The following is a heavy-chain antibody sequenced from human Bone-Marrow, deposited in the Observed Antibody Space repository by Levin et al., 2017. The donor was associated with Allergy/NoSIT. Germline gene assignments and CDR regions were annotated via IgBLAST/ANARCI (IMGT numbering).Heavy chain of an antibody. V-gene: IGHV4-34*01. Sequence: ASETLSLTCAVYGGSFSGYYWSWIRQPPGKGLEWIGEINHSGSTNYNPSLKSRVTISVDTSKNQFSLKLSSVTAADTAVYYCARGWGYCSSTSCSLHLRFDYWGQGTLVTVSS. J-gene: IGHJ4*02. CDR2: INHSGST. D-gene: IGHD2-2*01. CDR3: ARGWGYCSSTSCSLHLRFDY. CDR1: GGSFSGYY.